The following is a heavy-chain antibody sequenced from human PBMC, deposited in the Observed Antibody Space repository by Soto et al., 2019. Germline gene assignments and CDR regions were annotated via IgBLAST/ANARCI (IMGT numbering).Heavy chain of an antibody. CDR3: ARVYGSPAYYFDY. CDR2: VYYTGST. Sequence: PSETLSLTCTISGGPMIGYYWGWIRQPPGKGLEWIGYVYYTGSTNFNPSLKSRVTISVDKSKKQFSLMLNSVTAADTAVYFCARVYGSPAYYFDYWGQGSLVTVSS. V-gene: IGHV4-59*01. CDR1: GGPMIGYY. J-gene: IGHJ4*02. D-gene: IGHD2-2*01.